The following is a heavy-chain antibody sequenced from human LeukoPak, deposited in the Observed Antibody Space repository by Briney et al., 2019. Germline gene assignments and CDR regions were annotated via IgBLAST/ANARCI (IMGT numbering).Heavy chain of an antibody. CDR1: GYTFTGYY. D-gene: IGHD2-15*01. CDR2: INPNSGGT. J-gene: IGHJ6*03. Sequence: ASVKVSYKASGYTFTGYYMHWVRQAPGQGLEWMGWINPNSGGTNYAQKFQGRVTMTRDTSISTAYMELSRLRSDDTAVYYCARAIGYCSGGSCYYYYMDVWGKGTTVTVSS. CDR3: ARAIGYCSGGSCYYYYMDV. V-gene: IGHV1-2*02.